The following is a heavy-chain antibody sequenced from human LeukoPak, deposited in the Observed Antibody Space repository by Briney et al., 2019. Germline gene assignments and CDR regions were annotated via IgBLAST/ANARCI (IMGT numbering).Heavy chain of an antibody. V-gene: IGHV4-4*07. CDR2: IDISGSS. J-gene: IGHJ4*02. CDR1: GGSFSGYY. Sequence: SGTLSLTCTVSGGSFSGYYWSWIRQPAGKGLEWIGRIDISGSSNYNTSLKSRVTLSVDTSKNQVSLKVSSVTAADAAVYYCERDVAGYSTGWYFFDHWGQGILVTVSS. CDR3: ERDVAGYSTGWYFFDH. D-gene: IGHD6-19*01.